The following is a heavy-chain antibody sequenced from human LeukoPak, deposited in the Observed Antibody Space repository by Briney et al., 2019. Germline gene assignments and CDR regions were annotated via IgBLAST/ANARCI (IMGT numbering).Heavy chain of an antibody. CDR2: ISQSGHT. CDR3: ARDDLGYGY. CDR1: GGSISITNYY. J-gene: IGHJ4*02. Sequence: SETLSLTCTVSGGSISITNYYWVWIRQPPEKGLEWIASISQSGHTYYNPSLKSRVTMSVDTSKNQFSLKLSSVTAADTAVYYCARDDLGYGYWGQGTLVTVSS. V-gene: IGHV4-39*07. D-gene: IGHD1-1*01.